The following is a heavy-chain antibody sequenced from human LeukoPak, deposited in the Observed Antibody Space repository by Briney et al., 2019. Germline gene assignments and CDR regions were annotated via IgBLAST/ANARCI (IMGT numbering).Heavy chain of an antibody. CDR2: IYYSGST. V-gene: IGHV4-31*03. D-gene: IGHD4-11*01. Sequence: PSQTLSLTCTVSGGSISSGGYYWSWIRQHPGKGLEWIGYIYYSGSTNYNPSLESRVTISVDTSKNQFSLKLRSVTAADTAVYYCASDDYSRDYYYGLDVWGQGTTVTVSS. J-gene: IGHJ6*02. CDR1: GGSISSGGYY. CDR3: ASDDYSRDYYYGLDV.